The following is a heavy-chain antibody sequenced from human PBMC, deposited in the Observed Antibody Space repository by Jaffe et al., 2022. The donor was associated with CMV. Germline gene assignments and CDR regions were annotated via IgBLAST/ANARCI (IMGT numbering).Heavy chain of an antibody. D-gene: IGHD2-21*02. CDR1: GFTFSSYE. CDR2: ISSSGSTI. V-gene: IGHV3-48*03. CDR3: ARGDCGGDCPHYYYYYMDV. Sequence: EVQLVESGGGLVQPGGSLRLSCAASGFTFSSYEMNWVRQAPGKGLEWVSYISSSGSTIYYADSVKGRFTISRDNAKNSLYLQMNSLRAEDTAVYYCARGDCGGDCPHYYYYYMDVWGKGTTVTVSS. J-gene: IGHJ6*03.